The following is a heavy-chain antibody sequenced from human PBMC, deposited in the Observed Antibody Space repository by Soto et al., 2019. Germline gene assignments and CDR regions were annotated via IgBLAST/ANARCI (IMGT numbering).Heavy chain of an antibody. D-gene: IGHD3-10*01. Sequence: ASVKVSCKASGYDFTDHYIHWVRQAPGQVLEWMGIISPDGGSTRYSQKFQARITITRDTSTSTVYMELSSLRSEDTAVYYCARAPRGGVIIVITSAQIDYWGQGTLVTVSS. CDR2: ISPDGGST. CDR3: ARAPRGGVIIVITSAQIDY. V-gene: IGHV1-46*01. CDR1: GYDFTDHY. J-gene: IGHJ4*02.